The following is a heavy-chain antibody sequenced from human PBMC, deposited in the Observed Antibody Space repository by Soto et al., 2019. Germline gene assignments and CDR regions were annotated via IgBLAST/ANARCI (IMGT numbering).Heavy chain of an antibody. D-gene: IGHD1-1*01. CDR2: INPSGGST. CDR1: GYTFTSYF. CDR3: ARMAGTTDYYFDY. V-gene: IGHV1-46*03. J-gene: IGHJ4*02. Sequence: APVKVSCKASGYTFTSYFMHWVRHAPGQGLEWMGIINPSGGSTSYAQKFQGRVTMTRDTSTSTVYMELSSLRSEDTAVYYCARMAGTTDYYFDYWGQGTLVTVSS.